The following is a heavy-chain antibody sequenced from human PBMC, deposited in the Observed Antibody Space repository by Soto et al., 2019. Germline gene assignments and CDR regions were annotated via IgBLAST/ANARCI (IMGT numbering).Heavy chain of an antibody. CDR1: XFTFSSYX. CDR3: ARDLTAYDFWSGYSGQDAFDI. CDR2: IKQDGSEK. Sequence: EVQLVESGGGLVQPGGSLRLXCXAXXFTFSSYXMTWVRQAPGKGLEWVANIKQDGSEKYYVDSVKGRFTISRDNAKNSLYLQMNSLRAEDTAVYYCARDLTAYDFWSGYSGQDAFDIWGQGTMVTVSS. V-gene: IGHV3-7*01. D-gene: IGHD3-3*01. J-gene: IGHJ3*02.